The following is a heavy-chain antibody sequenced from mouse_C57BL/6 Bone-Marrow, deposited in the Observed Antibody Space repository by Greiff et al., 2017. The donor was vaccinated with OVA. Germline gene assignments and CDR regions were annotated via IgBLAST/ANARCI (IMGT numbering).Heavy chain of an antibody. J-gene: IGHJ2*01. CDR1: GFTFSDYY. CDR3: ARVQLGRFDY. V-gene: IGHV5-16*01. Sequence: EVKLMESEGGLVQPGSSMKLSCTASGFTFSDYYMAWVRQVPEKGLEWVANINYDGSSTYYLDSLKSRFIISRDNAKNILYLQMSSLKSEDTATYYCARVQLGRFDYWGQGTTLTVSS. CDR2: INYDGSST. D-gene: IGHD4-1*02.